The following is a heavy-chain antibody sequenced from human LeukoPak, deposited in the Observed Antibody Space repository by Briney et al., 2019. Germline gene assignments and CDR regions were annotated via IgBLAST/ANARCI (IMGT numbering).Heavy chain of an antibody. J-gene: IGHJ4*02. CDR2: IIPILGIA. D-gene: IGHD4-17*01. CDR1: GGTLSSYA. Sequence: ASVKVSCKASGGTLSSYAISWVRQAPGQGLEWMGRIIPILGIANYAQKFQGRVTITADKSTSTAYMELSSLRSEDTAVYYCATEEYEDYVRGFDYWGQGTLVTVSS. V-gene: IGHV1-69*04. CDR3: ATEEYEDYVRGFDY.